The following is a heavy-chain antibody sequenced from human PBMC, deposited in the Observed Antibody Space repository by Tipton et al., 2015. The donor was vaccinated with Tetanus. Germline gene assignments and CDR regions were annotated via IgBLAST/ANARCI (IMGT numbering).Heavy chain of an antibody. D-gene: IGHD2-8*01. CDR2: IYPVDSDT. Sequence: QLVQSGGEVKKPGESLKISCKGPGYIFNNYWIGWVRQKPGKGLECMGIIYPVDSDTRYSPSFQGQVTIPVDKSINTAYLQWSSLKASDTSMFYCARAHCTDGVCNFDFWGQGALVTVAS. V-gene: IGHV5-51*01. CDR3: ARAHCTDGVCNFDF. J-gene: IGHJ4*02. CDR1: GYIFNNYW.